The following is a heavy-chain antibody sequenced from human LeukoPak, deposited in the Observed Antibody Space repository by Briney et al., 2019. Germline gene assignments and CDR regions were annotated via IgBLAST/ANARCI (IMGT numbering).Heavy chain of an antibody. D-gene: IGHD2-15*01. V-gene: IGHV4-4*07. Sequence: SETLSLTCTVSGGSISSYYWSWIRQPAGKGLEWIGRIYTSGSTNYNPSLKSRVTISVDTSKNQFSLKLSSVTAADTAVYYCARSGLLPEFDNWFDPWGQGTLVTVSS. CDR1: GGSISSYY. J-gene: IGHJ5*02. CDR3: ARSGLLPEFDNWFDP. CDR2: IYTSGST.